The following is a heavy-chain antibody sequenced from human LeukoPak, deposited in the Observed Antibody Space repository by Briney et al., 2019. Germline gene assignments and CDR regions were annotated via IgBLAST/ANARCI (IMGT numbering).Heavy chain of an antibody. CDR1: AGSLTTTSYD. J-gene: IGHJ4*02. Sequence: SETLSLTCSVSAGSLTTTSYDWAWIPQPPGKGLEWVGTTYYSGSTNYNPSLESRVTISVDTSKNQFFLILSSVTAADTAVYYCARHSGYYIDYWGQGTPVTVSS. D-gene: IGHD3-3*01. CDR3: ARHSGYYIDY. CDR2: TYYSGST. V-gene: IGHV4-39*01.